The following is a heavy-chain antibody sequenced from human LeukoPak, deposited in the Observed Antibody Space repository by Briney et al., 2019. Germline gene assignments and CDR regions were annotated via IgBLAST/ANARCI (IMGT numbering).Heavy chain of an antibody. CDR3: ARSLSSIAARLAFDI. V-gene: IGHV1-2*02. J-gene: IGHJ3*02. D-gene: IGHD6-6*01. Sequence: ASVKVSCKASGYTFTGYYMHWVRQAPGQGLEWMGWINPNSGGTSYAQKFQGRVTMTRDTSISTAYMELSRLRSDDTAVYYCARSLSSIAARLAFDIWGQGTMVTVSS. CDR2: INPNSGGT. CDR1: GYTFTGYY.